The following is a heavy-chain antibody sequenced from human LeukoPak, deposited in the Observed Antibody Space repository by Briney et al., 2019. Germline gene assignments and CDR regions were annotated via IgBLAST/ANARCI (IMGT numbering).Heavy chain of an antibody. CDR2: ISSSGSTI. Sequence: GGSLRLSCAASGFTFSDYYMSWIRQAPGKGLEWVSYISSSGSTIYYADSVKGRFPISRDNAKNSLYLQMNSLRAEDTAVYYCARDLNGDYQRDAFDIWGQGTMVTVSS. V-gene: IGHV3-11*01. CDR3: ARDLNGDYQRDAFDI. D-gene: IGHD4-17*01. CDR1: GFTFSDYY. J-gene: IGHJ3*02.